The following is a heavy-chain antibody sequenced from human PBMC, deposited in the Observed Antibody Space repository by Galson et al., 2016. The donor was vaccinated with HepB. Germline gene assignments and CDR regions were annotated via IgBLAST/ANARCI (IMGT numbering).Heavy chain of an antibody. D-gene: IGHD4-17*01. CDR2: MSYDGRRI. CDR3: ARASGDLFDY. Sequence: SLRLSCAASGFSFRNYAMHWVRQAPGKGLEWVAVMSYDGRRIYYADSVKGRLTISKDKGRMTFSGANSKDTLYLQMNSLGTEDTAVYYCARASGDLFDYWGQGTLVTVSS. CDR1: GFSFRNYA. V-gene: IGHV3-30*04. J-gene: IGHJ4*02.